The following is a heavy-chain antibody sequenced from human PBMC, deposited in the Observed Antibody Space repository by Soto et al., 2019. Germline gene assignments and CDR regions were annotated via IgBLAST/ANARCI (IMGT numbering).Heavy chain of an antibody. CDR2: MWYDRSHT. CDR1: GFTFSSYA. V-gene: IGHV3-33*01. J-gene: IGHJ6*02. CDR3: SIDRSWRTVYYSVIDV. D-gene: IGHD2-8*01. Sequence: QAHLVESGGGVVQPGGSLRLSCAASGFTFSSYAMHWVRQAPGKGLEWVALMWYDRSHTYYAESVKGRFNISRDESKNMLFLHMSGLRAEDTAVYYCSIDRSWRTVYYSVIDVWGQGTTVTVS.